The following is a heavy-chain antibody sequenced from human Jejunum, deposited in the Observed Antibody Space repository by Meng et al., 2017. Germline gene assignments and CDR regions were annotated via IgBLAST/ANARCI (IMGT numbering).Heavy chain of an antibody. CDR1: GDRFTSFG. CDR3: ARDGVSYTMVRGPTY. V-gene: IGHV1-18*01. J-gene: IGHJ4*02. CDR2: ISTYNGQT. Sequence: LVQVGAGGKKHGASLKVSCKAPGDRFTSFGITWVRQAPGQGLEWMGWISTYNGQTNLAQKFQDRVTMTTDTSTTTVYMELRSLRSDDTAVYYCARDGVSYTMVRGPTYWGQGTLVTVSS. D-gene: IGHD3-10*01.